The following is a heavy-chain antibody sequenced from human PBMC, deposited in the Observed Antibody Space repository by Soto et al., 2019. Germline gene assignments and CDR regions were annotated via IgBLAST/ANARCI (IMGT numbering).Heavy chain of an antibody. CDR2: MNPNTGNT. CDR1: GYTFTSYD. CDR3: ARTYSSSSSYFYYYIDV. D-gene: IGHD6-6*01. J-gene: IGHJ6*03. V-gene: IGHV1-8*01. Sequence: QVQLVQSGAEVKKPGASVKVSCKASGYTFTSYDINWVRQATEQGLEWMGWMNPNTGNTGSTQTFQGRVTMTRNTSTTTAYMELSSLTSEDTAVYYCARTYSSSSSYFYYYIDVWGEGTTVTVSS.